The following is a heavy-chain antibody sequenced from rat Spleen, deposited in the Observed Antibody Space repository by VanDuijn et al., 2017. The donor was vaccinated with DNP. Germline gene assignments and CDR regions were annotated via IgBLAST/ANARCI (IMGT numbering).Heavy chain of an antibody. J-gene: IGHJ3*01. Sequence: EVQLVESGGGLVQPGRSLKLSCVASGFTFNNYWMTWIRQVPGKGLEWVASITSSGGSTYYPDSVKGRFIVSRDNAKNTLYLQMNSLRSEDTATYYCARPSFPEITPGWFVSWGQGTLVTVSS. V-gene: IGHV5-31*01. D-gene: IGHD1-4*01. CDR1: GFTFNNYW. CDR3: ARPSFPEITPGWFVS. CDR2: ITSSGGST.